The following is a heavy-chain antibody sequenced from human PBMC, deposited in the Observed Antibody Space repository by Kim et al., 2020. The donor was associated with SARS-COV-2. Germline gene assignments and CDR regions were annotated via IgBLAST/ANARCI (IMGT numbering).Heavy chain of an antibody. CDR3: AIVYTSTWYGFDY. CDR1: GFTFSDSA. CDR2: IRTKTNAYAT. J-gene: IGHJ4*02. Sequence: GGSLRLSCAASGFTFSDSAIHWVRQASGKGLEWVGRIRTKTNAYATAYGASLRGRFTISRDDSRNTAYLQLNSLKIDDSAVYYCAIVYTSTWYGFDYWGQGALVTVSS. D-gene: IGHD6-13*01. V-gene: IGHV3-73*01.